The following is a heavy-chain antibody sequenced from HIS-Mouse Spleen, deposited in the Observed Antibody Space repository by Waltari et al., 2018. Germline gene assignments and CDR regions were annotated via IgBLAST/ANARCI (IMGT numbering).Heavy chain of an antibody. CDR3: ARLLWFGELLYSFDY. CDR1: GGSFSGYY. V-gene: IGHV4-34*01. CDR2: TNQRGIT. J-gene: IGHJ4*02. Sequence: QVQLQQWGAGLLKPSETLSLTCAVYGGSFSGYYWSWIRQPPGKGLEWIGETNQRGITHSTPSHKSRVTISVDTSKNQFSLKLSSVTAADTAVYYCARLLWFGELLYSFDYWGQGTLVTVSS. D-gene: IGHD3-10*01.